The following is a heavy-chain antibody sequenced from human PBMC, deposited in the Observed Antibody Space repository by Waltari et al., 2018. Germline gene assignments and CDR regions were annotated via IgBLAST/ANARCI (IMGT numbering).Heavy chain of an antibody. J-gene: IGHJ4*02. CDR2: IYYNGKT. V-gene: IGHV4-59*11. Sequence: QVQLQESGPGLVKPSETLSLTCTVSGGSISSHYWNWIRQPPGKGLEWIGYIYYNGKTNYNPSLNSRVTISVDTSKNQFSLKLSSVTAADTAVYYCARYCSTTSCNGEHKKSFDYWGQGTLVTVSS. D-gene: IGHD2-2*01. CDR3: ARYCSTTSCNGEHKKSFDY. CDR1: GGSISSHY.